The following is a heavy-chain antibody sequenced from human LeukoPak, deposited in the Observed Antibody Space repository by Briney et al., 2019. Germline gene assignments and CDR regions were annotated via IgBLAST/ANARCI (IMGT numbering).Heavy chain of an antibody. Sequence: PGGSLRLSCAASGFTFSSYWMSWVRQAPGKGLEWVANLNLDGGNKYYVDSVKGRFTISRDNAKNSLYLQMNSLRAEDTAVYYCATLHYYSCDYWGQGTLVTVSS. CDR2: LNLDGGNK. J-gene: IGHJ4*02. CDR3: ATLHYYSCDY. D-gene: IGHD2-21*01. CDR1: GFTFSSYW. V-gene: IGHV3-7*01.